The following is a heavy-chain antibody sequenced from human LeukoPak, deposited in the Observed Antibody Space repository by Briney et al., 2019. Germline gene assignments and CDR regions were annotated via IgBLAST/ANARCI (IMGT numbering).Heavy chain of an antibody. Sequence: PGGSLRLSCAASGFTLSSYDMHWVRQATGKGLEWVSAIGTAGDTYYPGSVKGRFTISRENAKNSLYLQMNSLRAGDTAVYYCASAPPQQMVLWGGYYYGMDVWGQGTTVTVSS. V-gene: IGHV3-13*01. CDR1: GFTLSSYD. J-gene: IGHJ6*02. CDR2: IGTAGDT. D-gene: IGHD6-13*01. CDR3: ASAPPQQMVLWGGYYYGMDV.